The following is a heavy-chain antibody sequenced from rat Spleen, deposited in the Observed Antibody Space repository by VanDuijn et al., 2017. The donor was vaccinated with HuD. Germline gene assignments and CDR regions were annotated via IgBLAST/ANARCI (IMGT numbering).Heavy chain of an antibody. J-gene: IGHJ2*01. CDR1: GFTFSDYY. CDR3: ARHLITNSPIYPS. Sequence: EVQLMESGGGLVQPGRSMKLSCVASGFTFSDYYMAWVRQAPTMGLEWVASISTGGGNTYYLDSVKGRFTISRDNANSTLYLQMDSLRSEDTATYYCARHLITNSPIYPSWGQGVMVTVSS. V-gene: IGHV5-25*01. D-gene: IGHD1-4*01. CDR2: ISTGGGNT.